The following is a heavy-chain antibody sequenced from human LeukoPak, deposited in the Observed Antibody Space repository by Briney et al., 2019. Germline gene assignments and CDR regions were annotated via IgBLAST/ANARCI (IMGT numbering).Heavy chain of an antibody. Sequence: PGGSLRLSCEASGFIFSNYWLHWVRQAPGKGLVWVSRIEGHGNRPTYAGSVNGRFTTSRDNAKNSLYLQMDSLRAEDTAVYYCARDTRPWLLRVWGQGTLVTVSS. CDR2: IEGHGNRP. CDR3: ARDTRPWLLRV. V-gene: IGHV3-74*03. D-gene: IGHD3-22*01. J-gene: IGHJ4*02. CDR1: GFIFSNYW.